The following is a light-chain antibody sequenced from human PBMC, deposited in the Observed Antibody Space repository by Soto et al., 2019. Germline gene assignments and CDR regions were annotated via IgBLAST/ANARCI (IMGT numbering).Light chain of an antibody. CDR1: NSNIGSNA. V-gene: IGLV1-44*01. Sequence: QSVLTQPPSVSGTPGQRVIISCSGSNSNIGSNAVHWYQQLPGAAPKLLIDDDNQRPSGVPDRFSGSKSGTSASLAISGLRSEDEADYYCQSYDSNFLGVIFGVGTKLTVL. CDR3: QSYDSNFLGVI. J-gene: IGLJ2*01. CDR2: DDN.